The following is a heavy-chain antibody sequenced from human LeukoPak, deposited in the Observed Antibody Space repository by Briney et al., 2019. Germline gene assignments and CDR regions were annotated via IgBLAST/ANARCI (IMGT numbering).Heavy chain of an antibody. J-gene: IGHJ4*02. Sequence: GGSLRLSCAASGFSLSSYTMNWVRQAPGKGLECVSYISGGSSPIDYADSVKGRFTISRDNAKNSLYLQMNSLRAEDTAVYYCARVGLTYYYDSSGYYGFDYWGQGTLVTVSS. V-gene: IGHV3-48*04. CDR3: ARVGLTYYYDSSGYYGFDY. CDR2: ISGGSSPI. CDR1: GFSLSSYT. D-gene: IGHD3-22*01.